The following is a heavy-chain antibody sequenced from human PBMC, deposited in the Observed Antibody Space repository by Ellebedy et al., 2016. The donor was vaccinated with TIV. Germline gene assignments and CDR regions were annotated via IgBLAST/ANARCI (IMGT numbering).Heavy chain of an antibody. Sequence: KVSCKGSGYNFTSYWIGWVRQMPGKGLEWMGLIYPGDSDTRYSPSFQGQVTISADKSINTAYLQWSSLKASDTAMYYCARQRDYYGSGSRDYWGQGALVTVSS. CDR1: GYNFTSYW. V-gene: IGHV5-51*01. J-gene: IGHJ4*02. CDR2: IYPGDSDT. D-gene: IGHD3-10*01. CDR3: ARQRDYYGSGSRDY.